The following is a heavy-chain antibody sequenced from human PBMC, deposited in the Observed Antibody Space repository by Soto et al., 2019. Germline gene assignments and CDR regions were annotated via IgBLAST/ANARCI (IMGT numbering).Heavy chain of an antibody. J-gene: IGHJ5*02. D-gene: IGHD2-2*01. CDR1: GGSFSGYY. Sequence: SETLSLTCAVYGGSFSGYYWSWIRQPPGKGLEWIGEINHSGSTNYNPSLKSRVTISVDTSKNQFSLKLSSVTAADTAVYYCARRVPAAVTHENWFDPWGQGTLVTVSS. CDR2: INHSGST. CDR3: ARRVPAAVTHENWFDP. V-gene: IGHV4-34*01.